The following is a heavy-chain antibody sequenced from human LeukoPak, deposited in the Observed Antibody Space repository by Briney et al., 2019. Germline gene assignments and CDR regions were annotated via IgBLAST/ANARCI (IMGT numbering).Heavy chain of an antibody. V-gene: IGHV3-11*04. CDR1: GFTFSDYY. J-gene: IGHJ4*02. Sequence: GGSLRLSCAASGFTFSDYYMGWIRQAPGKGLDWIAYISSSGNLIHYADSVKGRFTISRGHSKNTLYLEMNSLRVEDTAEYYCARGLDYGNYVGCDYWGQGTKVTVSS. D-gene: IGHD4-11*01. CDR3: ARGLDYGNYVGCDY. CDR2: ISSSGNLI.